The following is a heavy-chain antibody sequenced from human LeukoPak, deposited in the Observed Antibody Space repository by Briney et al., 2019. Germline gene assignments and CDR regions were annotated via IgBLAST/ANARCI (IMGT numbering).Heavy chain of an antibody. CDR3: ARAGYSSGWYGDY. D-gene: IGHD6-19*01. Sequence: SETLSLTCTVSGGSISTYYWSWIRQPPGKGLEWIGRIYTSGSTNYNPSLKSRVTISVDTSKNQFSLKLSSVTAADTAVYYCARAGYSSGWYGDYWGQGTLVTVSS. CDR2: IYTSGST. J-gene: IGHJ4*02. V-gene: IGHV4-4*08. CDR1: GGSISTYY.